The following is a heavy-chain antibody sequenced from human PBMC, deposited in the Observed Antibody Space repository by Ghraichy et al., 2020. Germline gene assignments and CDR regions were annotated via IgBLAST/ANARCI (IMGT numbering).Heavy chain of an antibody. V-gene: IGHV3-48*03. CDR2: ISSSGSTI. Sequence: GGSLRLSCAASGFTFSSYEMNWVRQAPGKGLEWVSYISSSGSTIYYADSVKGRFTISRDNAKNSLYLQMNSLRAEDTAVYYCAREYCSGGSCYSEDYYYGMDVWGQGTMVTVSS. D-gene: IGHD2-15*01. J-gene: IGHJ6*02. CDR3: AREYCSGGSCYSEDYYYGMDV. CDR1: GFTFSSYE.